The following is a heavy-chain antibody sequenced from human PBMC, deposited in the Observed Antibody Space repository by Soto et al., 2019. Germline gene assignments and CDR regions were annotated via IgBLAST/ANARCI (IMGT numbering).Heavy chain of an antibody. CDR3: ARMFHCSGGTCPFDY. Sequence: SGPTLVNPTQTLTLTCTFSGFSLTTSGMRVSWIRQPPGEALEWLARIDWDDDKFYKTSLKTRLTISKDSSKNRVVLTMTNMDPVDTGTYYCARMFHCSGGTCPFDYWGEGALVTV. V-gene: IGHV2-70*04. J-gene: IGHJ4*02. D-gene: IGHD2-15*01. CDR1: GFSLTTSGMR. CDR2: IDWDDDK.